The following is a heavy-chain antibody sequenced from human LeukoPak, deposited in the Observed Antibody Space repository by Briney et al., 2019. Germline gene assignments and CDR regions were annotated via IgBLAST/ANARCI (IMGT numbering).Heavy chain of an antibody. CDR2: IRGSGGNT. J-gene: IGHJ6*03. D-gene: IGHD1-7*01. V-gene: IGHV3-23*01. CDR3: AKPRELYYYYNYMDV. Sequence: GGSLRLSCAASGFTFSSYAMNWVRQAPGKGLEWVSGIRGSGGNTYYADSVKGRFTISRDNSKNTLYLQMNSLRAEDTAVYYCAKPRELYYYYNYMDVWGKGTTVTVSS. CDR1: GFTFSSYA.